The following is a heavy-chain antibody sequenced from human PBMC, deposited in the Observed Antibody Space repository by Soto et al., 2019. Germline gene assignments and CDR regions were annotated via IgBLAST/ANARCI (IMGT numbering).Heavy chain of an antibody. V-gene: IGHV4-59*01. CDR2: IYYSGST. J-gene: IGHJ4*02. CDR3: ARVQVPNDYDILTGELDY. D-gene: IGHD3-9*01. Sequence: SETLSLTCTVSGGSISIYYWSWIRQPPGKGLEWIGYIYYSGSTNYNPSLKSRVTISVDTSKNQFSLKLSSVTAADTAVYYCARVQVPNDYDILTGELDYWGQGTLVTVSS. CDR1: GGSISIYY.